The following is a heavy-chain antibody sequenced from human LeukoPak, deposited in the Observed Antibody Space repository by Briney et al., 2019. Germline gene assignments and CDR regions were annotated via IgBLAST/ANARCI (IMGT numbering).Heavy chain of an antibody. V-gene: IGHV3-21*01. Sequence: GGSLRLSCAASGFTFSSYSMNWVRQAPGKGLEWVSSISSSSSYIYYADSVKGRFTISRDNAKNSLYLQMNSLRAEDTAVYYCARDFSIAAPWLDYWGQGTLVTVSS. D-gene: IGHD6-6*01. CDR3: ARDFSIAAPWLDY. CDR1: GFTFSSYS. CDR2: ISSSSSYI. J-gene: IGHJ4*02.